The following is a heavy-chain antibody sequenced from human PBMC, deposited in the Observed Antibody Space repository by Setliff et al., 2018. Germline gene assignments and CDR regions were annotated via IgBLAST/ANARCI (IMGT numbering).Heavy chain of an antibody. V-gene: IGHV3-23*03. Sequence: PGESLKISCAASGFTLSPYAMSWVRQAPGKGLEWVSTIYSGDRDTFYTDSVKGRFTIFRDGSKNTLYLQMTSLRAEDTAVYYCAKPQLELRWGFESWGQGTLVTVSS. CDR2: IYSGDRDT. CDR3: AKPQLELRWGFES. CDR1: GFTLSPYA. D-gene: IGHD1-7*01. J-gene: IGHJ4*02.